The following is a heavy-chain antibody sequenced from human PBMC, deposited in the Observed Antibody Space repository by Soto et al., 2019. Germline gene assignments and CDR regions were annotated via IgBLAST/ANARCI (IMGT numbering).Heavy chain of an antibody. CDR1: GGTFSSYA. D-gene: IGHD3-10*01. Sequence: XSGKVSFRASGGTFSSYAISWVRQAPGQGLEWMGGIIPIFGTANYAQKFQCRVTITADKSTSTAYMELSSLRSEDTAVYYCARDTPYGSGMLDAFDIWGQGTMVTVSS. CDR2: IIPIFGTA. J-gene: IGHJ3*02. V-gene: IGHV1-69*06. CDR3: ARDTPYGSGMLDAFDI.